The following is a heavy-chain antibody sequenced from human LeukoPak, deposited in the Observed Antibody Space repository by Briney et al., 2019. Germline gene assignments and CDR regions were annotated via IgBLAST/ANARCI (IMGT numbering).Heavy chain of an antibody. CDR1: GFTLCSYA. CDR2: ISGSGDVT. D-gene: IGHD3-22*01. J-gene: IGHJ4*02. CDR3: AIDPPTMMIDY. Sequence: GGAPILSFAASGFTLCSYAMSWVRPAPREGGGGVSVISGSGDVTHYTDSVKGRFTISRDNSKNTVYLQMNGLRADDTAVYYCAIDPPTMMIDYWGQGTLVSVSS. V-gene: IGHV3-23*01.